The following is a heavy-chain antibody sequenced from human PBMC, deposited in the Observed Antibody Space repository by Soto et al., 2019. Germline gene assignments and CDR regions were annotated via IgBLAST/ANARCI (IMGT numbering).Heavy chain of an antibody. CDR3: ARVHLVAGSAFYCAMDV. V-gene: IGHV3-21*01. J-gene: IGHJ6*02. Sequence: GGALRVSSGASGFYLTTSRMNWVRQAPGKGLEWVASISGSGKDTFYRHSVKGRFAISRDSAGTSLFLRMDSVKVEDTAVYHCARVHLVAGSAFYCAMDVWGPGTAGTVS. CDR1: GFYLTTSR. CDR2: ISGSGKDT. D-gene: IGHD6-6*01.